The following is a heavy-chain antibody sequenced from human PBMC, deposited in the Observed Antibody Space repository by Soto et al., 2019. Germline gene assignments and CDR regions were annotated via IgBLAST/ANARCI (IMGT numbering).Heavy chain of an antibody. D-gene: IGHD3-10*02. CDR1: GFTFSNAW. Sequence: EVQLVESGGGLVKPGGSLRLSCAASGFTFSNAWMNWVRQAPGKGLEWVGRIKSKTDGGTTDYAAPVKGRFTISRDASKNTLYLQMNSLEPEDTAVYYCIVRYPYYFDYWGQGTLVTVSS. V-gene: IGHV3-15*07. J-gene: IGHJ4*02. CDR2: IKSKTDGGTT. CDR3: IVRYPYYFDY.